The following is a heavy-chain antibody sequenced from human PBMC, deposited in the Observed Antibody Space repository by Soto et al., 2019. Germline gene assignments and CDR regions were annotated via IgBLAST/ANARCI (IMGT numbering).Heavy chain of an antibody. V-gene: IGHV1-18*01. J-gene: IGHJ4*02. CDR3: ATFRCSSISCFGSPLDF. CDR2: INPYTGYT. CDR1: GYTFAGYG. D-gene: IGHD2-2*01. Sequence: QVQVVQSGAEMKKPGASVKVSCKASGYTFAGYGFTWVRQAPGQGLEWMGWINPYTGYTDYAQNLHGRVTVTADTPTNTASMELRSLRSDDTAMYYCATFRCSSISCFGSPLDFWGQGTLVTVSS.